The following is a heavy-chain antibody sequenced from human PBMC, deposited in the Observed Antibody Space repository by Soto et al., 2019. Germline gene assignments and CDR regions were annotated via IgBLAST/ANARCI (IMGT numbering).Heavy chain of an antibody. J-gene: IGHJ6*02. V-gene: IGHV3-30*18. CDR3: AKVRVKDYYYYAMDV. CDR2: MSNDGTSR. D-gene: IGHD4-4*01. CDR1: GFTFSSYG. Sequence: GSLRLSGAASGFTFSSYGMHWVRQAAGKGLEWVAVMSNDGTSRFYADSVKGRFTISRDNSKNTLYLQMNSLGAEDTAIYYCAKVRVKDYYYYAMDVWGQGTTVTAP.